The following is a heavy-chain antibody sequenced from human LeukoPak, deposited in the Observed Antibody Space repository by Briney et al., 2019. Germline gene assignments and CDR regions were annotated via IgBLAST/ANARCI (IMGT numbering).Heavy chain of an antibody. Sequence: GESLKISCEGSGYNFSNCLIGWVRQMPGKGLEWMGIIYPGDSDTRYGPSFQGQVTISADKSISTAYLQWSSLKASDTAMYYCARAIGTSQFYFYYGMDVWGQETTVTVSS. CDR2: IYPGDSDT. V-gene: IGHV5-51*01. D-gene: IGHD2-2*01. CDR1: GYNFSNCL. J-gene: IGHJ6*02. CDR3: ARAIGTSQFYFYYGMDV.